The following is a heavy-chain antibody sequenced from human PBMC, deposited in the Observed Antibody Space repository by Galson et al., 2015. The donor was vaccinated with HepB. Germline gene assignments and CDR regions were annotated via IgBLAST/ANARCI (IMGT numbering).Heavy chain of an antibody. CDR1: GGSISSSSYY. J-gene: IGHJ3*02. V-gene: IGHV4-39*01. CDR3: ARPGGKTSYSSSGSDALDI. CDR2: IYYSGST. Sequence: SETLSLTCTVSGGSISSSSYYWGWIRQPPGKGLEWIGSIYYSGSTYYNPSLKSRVTISVDTSKNQFSLKLSSVTAADTAVYYCARPGGKTSYSSSGSDALDIWGQGTMVTVSS. D-gene: IGHD6-6*01.